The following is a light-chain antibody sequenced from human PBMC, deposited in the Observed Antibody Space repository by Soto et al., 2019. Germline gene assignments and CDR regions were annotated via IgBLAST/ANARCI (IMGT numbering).Light chain of an antibody. J-gene: IGKJ1*01. CDR1: QNIGSN. Sequence: EIVMTQSPATLSVSPGERATLSCRASQNIGSNLVWYQQIPGQAPRLLIYGASTRATGIPARFSGSGSGTEFTLTISSMQSEDFAFYYCQPYDNWPPWTFGQGTNVEVK. CDR2: GAS. CDR3: QPYDNWPPWT. V-gene: IGKV3-15*01.